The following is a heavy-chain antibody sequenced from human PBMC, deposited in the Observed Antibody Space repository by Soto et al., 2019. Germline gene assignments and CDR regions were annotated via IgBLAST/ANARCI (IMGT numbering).Heavy chain of an antibody. CDR2: SSYDGRET. D-gene: IGHD3-10*01. CDR1: DFDFSSYG. V-gene: IGHV3-30*03. CDR3: ARDSGWPILNFDN. J-gene: IGHJ4*02. Sequence: GGSLRLSCAAADFDFSSYGIHWVRQAPGKGLEWVAASSYDGRETFYADSAKGRFTVSKEMSKNTAFLQMNALRHEDTAVYFCARDSGWPILNFDNWGQGTPVTVSS.